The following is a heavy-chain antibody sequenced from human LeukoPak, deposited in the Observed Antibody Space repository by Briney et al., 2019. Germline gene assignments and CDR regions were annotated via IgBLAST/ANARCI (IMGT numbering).Heavy chain of an antibody. CDR2: IHHSGTT. D-gene: IGHD2-21*02. Sequence: SETLSLTCTVSGGSISSSNWWGWVRQPPGKGLECIGEIHHSGTTNYNPSLKSRVTISVDTSKNQFSLKLSSVTAADTAVYYCATSTGRLHAWGQGTLVTVSS. CDR3: ATSTGRLHA. CDR1: GGSISSSNW. V-gene: IGHV4-4*02. J-gene: IGHJ5*02.